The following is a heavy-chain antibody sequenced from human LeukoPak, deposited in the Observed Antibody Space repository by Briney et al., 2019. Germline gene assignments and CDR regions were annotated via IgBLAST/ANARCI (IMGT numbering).Heavy chain of an antibody. CDR1: GFIFSSYG. CDR2: IWYDGSNE. Sequence: PGGSLRLSCAASGFIFSSYGMHWVRQAPGKGLEWVAVIWYDGSNEYYADSVKGRFSISRDNYKNTLYLQMNSLRAEDTAVYYCARSEKVGAPDYWGQGTLVTVSS. V-gene: IGHV3-33*01. J-gene: IGHJ4*02. CDR3: ARSEKVGAPDY. D-gene: IGHD1-26*01.